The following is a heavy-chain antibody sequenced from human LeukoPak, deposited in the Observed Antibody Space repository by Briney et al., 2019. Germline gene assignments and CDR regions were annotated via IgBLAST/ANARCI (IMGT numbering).Heavy chain of an antibody. V-gene: IGHV3-48*04. D-gene: IGHD1-26*01. CDR1: GFTFSSYS. CDR3: ARRRDSGSLQHFDY. Sequence: GGSLRLSCAASGFTFSSYSMNWIRQAPGKGLEWVSYISSSGTTIYYADSVKGRFTISRDNAKNSLYLQMNSLRAEDTAVYYCARRRDSGSLQHFDYWGQGTLVTVSS. CDR2: ISSSGTTI. J-gene: IGHJ4*02.